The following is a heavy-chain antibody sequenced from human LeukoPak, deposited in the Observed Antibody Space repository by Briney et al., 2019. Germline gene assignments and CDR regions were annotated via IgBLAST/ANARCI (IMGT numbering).Heavy chain of an antibody. J-gene: IGHJ4*02. CDR3: ARALTYYYGSGPDY. D-gene: IGHD3-10*01. CDR2: MNPKSGNT. Sequence: GASVKVSCKASGYTFTGYDINRVRQATGQGLEWMGWMNPKSGNTGYAQKFQGRVTMTRNTSISTAYMELSSLRSDDTAVYYCARALTYYYGSGPDYWGQGTLVTVSS. CDR1: GYTFTGYD. V-gene: IGHV1-8*01.